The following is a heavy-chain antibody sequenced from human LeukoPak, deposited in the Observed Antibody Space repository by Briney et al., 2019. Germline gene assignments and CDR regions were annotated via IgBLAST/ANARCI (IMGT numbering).Heavy chain of an antibody. CDR3: AARISGTYYFDY. V-gene: IGHV4-30-4*01. CDR1: GGSISSGDYY. J-gene: IGHJ4*02. D-gene: IGHD1-7*01. CDR2: IYYSGST. Sequence: SETLSLTCTVSGGSISSGDYYWNWIRQPPGMGLGWIGYIYYSGSTYDNPSLRSRVTISVDTSKNQFSLKLSSVTAADTAVYYCAARISGTYYFDYWGQGTLVTVSS.